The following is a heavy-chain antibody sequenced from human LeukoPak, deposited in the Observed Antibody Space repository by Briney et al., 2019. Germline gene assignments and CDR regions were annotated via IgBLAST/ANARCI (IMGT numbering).Heavy chain of an antibody. CDR1: GYSFTSHV. D-gene: IGHD1-26*01. J-gene: IGHJ2*01. CDR2: IHTGTGNP. CDR3: ARAKWDWHFDL. V-gene: IGHV7-4-1*02. Sequence: GASVKVSCKASGYSFTSHVINWVRQAPGQGPEWMGWIHTGTGNPTYAQGFIGRFVFSLDNSVNTAYLQISSLKAEDSAVHYCARAKWDWHFDLWGRGTLVTVAS.